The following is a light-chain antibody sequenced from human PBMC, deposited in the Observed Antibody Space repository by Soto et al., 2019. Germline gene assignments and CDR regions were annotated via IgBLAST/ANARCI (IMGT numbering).Light chain of an antibody. Sequence: EFVLTQSPGTLSLSPGERATLSCRASQTVRNNYLAWCQQKPGQAPRLLIYDASSRATGIPDRFSGGGSGTDFTLTISRLEPEDFAVYYCQQHGTSPITFGQGTRLEI. J-gene: IGKJ5*01. CDR2: DAS. CDR1: QTVRNNY. V-gene: IGKV3-20*01. CDR3: QQHGTSPIT.